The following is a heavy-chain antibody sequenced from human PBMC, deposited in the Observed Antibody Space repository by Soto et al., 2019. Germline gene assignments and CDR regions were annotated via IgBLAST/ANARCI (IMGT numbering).Heavy chain of an antibody. D-gene: IGHD2-21*02. CDR3: ARKGRRGDGAFDI. CDR1: GDSITGYY. J-gene: IGHJ3*02. CDR2: TYYTGTIT. Sequence: QVQLQESGPGLVKPSETLSLTCTVSGDSITGYYWNWIRQPPGKGLEWIGYTYYTGTITDHNPALKSRVTISVDTSKNQFSLKLSSVTAADTAVYYCARKGRRGDGAFDIWGQGTMVTVSS. V-gene: IGHV4-59*08.